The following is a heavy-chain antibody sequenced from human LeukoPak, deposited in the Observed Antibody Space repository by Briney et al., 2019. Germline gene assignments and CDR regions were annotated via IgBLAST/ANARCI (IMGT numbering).Heavy chain of an antibody. D-gene: IGHD5-18*01. CDR1: GYTFTSYG. CDR3: ARLGYSYGLYYFDF. J-gene: IGHJ4*02. V-gene: IGHV1-18*01. CDR2: INAYNGNT. Sequence: ASVKVSCKASGYTFTSYGFSWVRQAPGQGLEWMGWINAYNGNTNYAQKLQGRVTMTTDTSTSTAYMELRNLRSDDTAVYYCARLGYSYGLYYFDFWGQETLVTVSS.